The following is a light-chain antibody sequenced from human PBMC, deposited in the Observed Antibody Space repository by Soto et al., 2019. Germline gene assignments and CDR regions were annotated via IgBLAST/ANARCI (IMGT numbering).Light chain of an antibody. CDR1: SSNIGAGYD. CDR2: GNS. Sequence: QSLLTQPPSVSGAPGQRVTISCSGSSSNIGAGYDVNWYRQLPGTAPKLLIYGNSDRPSGVPDRFSGSKSGTSASLAITGLQAEDEADYFCQSYDSSLRTYVVGNGTKVTVL. CDR3: QSYDSSLRTYV. V-gene: IGLV1-40*01. J-gene: IGLJ1*01.